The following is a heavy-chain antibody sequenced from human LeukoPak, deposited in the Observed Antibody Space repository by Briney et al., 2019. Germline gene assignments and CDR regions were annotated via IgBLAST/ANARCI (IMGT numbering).Heavy chain of an antibody. D-gene: IGHD6-19*01. CDR1: GGSISSSSYY. Sequence: SETLSLTCTVSGGSISSSSYYWGWIRPPPGKGLEWIGSIYYSGSTYYNPSLKSRVTISVDTSKNQFSLKLSSVTAADTAVYYCARPYSSGWGFGWFGPWGQGTLVTVSS. CDR3: ARPYSSGWGFGWFGP. J-gene: IGHJ5*02. V-gene: IGHV4-39*01. CDR2: IYYSGST.